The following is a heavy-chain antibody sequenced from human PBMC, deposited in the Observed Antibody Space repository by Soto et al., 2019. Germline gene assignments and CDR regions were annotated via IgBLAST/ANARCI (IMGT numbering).Heavy chain of an antibody. Sequence: GGSLRLSCAASGFTFSSYSMNWVRQAPGKGLEWVSYISSSSSTIYYADSVKGRFTISRDNAKNSLYLQMNSLRDEDTAVYYCAREEGGGDQNDAFDIWGQGTMVTVSS. D-gene: IGHD2-21*02. CDR3: AREEGGGDQNDAFDI. V-gene: IGHV3-48*02. CDR2: ISSSSSTI. J-gene: IGHJ3*02. CDR1: GFTFSSYS.